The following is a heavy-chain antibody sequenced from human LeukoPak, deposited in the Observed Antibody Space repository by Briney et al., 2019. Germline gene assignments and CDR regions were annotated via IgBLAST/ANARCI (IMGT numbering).Heavy chain of an antibody. V-gene: IGHV4-39*07. D-gene: IGHD6-13*01. J-gene: IGHJ5*02. CDR1: GGSISSSSYY. CDR3: ARDGKYSSSRAGANRFDP. Sequence: KASETLSLTCTVSGGSISSSSYYWGWIRQPPGKGLEWIGSIYYSGSTYYNPSLKSRVTISVDTSKNQFSLKLSSVTAADTAVYYCARDGKYSSSRAGANRFDPWGQGTLVTVSS. CDR2: IYYSGST.